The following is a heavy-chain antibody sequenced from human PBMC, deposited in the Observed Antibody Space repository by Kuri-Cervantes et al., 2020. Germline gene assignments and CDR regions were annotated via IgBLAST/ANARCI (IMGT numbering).Heavy chain of an antibody. CDR3: ATSPNYYDSPWFDP. D-gene: IGHD3-22*01. Sequence: GGSLRLSCTASGFTFNNYALSWVRQAPGKGLEWVSAISGSGDSTYYADSGKGRFTISRDNSKSTLYLHMNSLRAEDTALYYCATSPNYYDSPWFDPWGQGTLVTVSS. J-gene: IGHJ5*02. V-gene: IGHV3-23*01. CDR2: ISGSGDST. CDR1: GFTFNNYA.